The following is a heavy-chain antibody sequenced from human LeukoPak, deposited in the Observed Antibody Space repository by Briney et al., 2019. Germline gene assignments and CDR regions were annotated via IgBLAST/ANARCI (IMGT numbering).Heavy chain of an antibody. Sequence: PGESLKISCKGSGYSFTSYWISRVRQMPGKGLEWMGRIDPSDSYTNYSPSFQGHVTISADKSISTAYLQWSSLKASDTAMYYCARLFVDTAMGTADFGYWGQGTLVTVSS. V-gene: IGHV5-10-1*01. D-gene: IGHD5-18*01. CDR1: GYSFTSYW. CDR3: ARLFVDTAMGTADFGY. CDR2: IDPSDSYT. J-gene: IGHJ4*02.